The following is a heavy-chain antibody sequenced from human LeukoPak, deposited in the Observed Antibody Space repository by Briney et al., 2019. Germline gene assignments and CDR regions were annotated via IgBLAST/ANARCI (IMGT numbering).Heavy chain of an antibody. D-gene: IGHD2-15*01. V-gene: IGHV3-23*01. CDR1: GFSFSAYG. CDR2: IGGSGATT. Sequence: PTRGSLRLSCAASGFSFSAYGMNWVRQAPGKGLEWVSAIGGSGATTYYADSVRGRFTISRDNSKNTMYLQMSSLRAEDTAVYYCAKIRLEESATGYWGQGTLVTVSS. J-gene: IGHJ4*02. CDR3: AKIRLEESATGY.